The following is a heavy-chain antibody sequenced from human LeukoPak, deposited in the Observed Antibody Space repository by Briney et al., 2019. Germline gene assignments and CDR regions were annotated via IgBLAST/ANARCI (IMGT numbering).Heavy chain of an antibody. CDR1: GFTFSSYS. J-gene: IGHJ5*02. V-gene: IGHV3-21*04. CDR3: ARGVGHDYGDIDP. CDR2: ISSSSSHI. Sequence: GGSLRLSCAASGFTFSSYSMNWVRQAPGKGLEWVSSISSSSSHIYYADSVKGRFTISRDNAKNSLYLQMNSLRAEDTAVYYCARGVGHDYGDIDPWGQGTLVTVSS. D-gene: IGHD4-17*01.